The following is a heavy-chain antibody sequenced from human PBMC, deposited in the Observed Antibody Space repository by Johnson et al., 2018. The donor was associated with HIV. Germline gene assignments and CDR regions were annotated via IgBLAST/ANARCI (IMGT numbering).Heavy chain of an antibody. V-gene: IGHV3-13*01. D-gene: IGHD3-16*01. CDR3: ARGQQDMGAGAFDI. CDR2: IGTAGDT. J-gene: IGHJ3*02. Sequence: WVSAIGTAGDTYYPGSVKGRFTISRENAKNSLYLQMNSLRAGDTAVYYCARGQQDMGAGAFDIWGKGTMVTVSS.